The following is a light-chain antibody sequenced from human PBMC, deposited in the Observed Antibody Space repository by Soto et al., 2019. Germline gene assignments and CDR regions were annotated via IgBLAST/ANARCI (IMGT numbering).Light chain of an antibody. CDR1: QSISSY. J-gene: IGKJ2*01. Sequence: DIQMTQSPSSLSASVGDRVTITCRASQSISSYLNWYQQKPGKAPKLLIYAASSLQSGVPSRFSGSGSGTDFTLTIISLQPEDFATYYCQQSYSTFMYTFGQGTKLEIK. CDR3: QQSYSTFMYT. V-gene: IGKV1-39*01. CDR2: AAS.